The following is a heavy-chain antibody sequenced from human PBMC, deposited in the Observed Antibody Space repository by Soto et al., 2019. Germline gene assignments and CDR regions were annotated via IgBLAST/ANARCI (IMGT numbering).Heavy chain of an antibody. CDR2: IIPIFGTA. D-gene: IGHD3-22*01. V-gene: IGHV1-69*13. CDR3: ARSITMIVVVAFDP. Sequence: SVKVSCKASGGTFSTYTITWVRQAPGQGLEWMGGIIPIFGTANYAQKFQGRVTITADESTSTAYMELSSLRSEDTAVYYCARSITMIVVVAFDPWGQGTLVTVSS. CDR1: GGTFSTYT. J-gene: IGHJ5*02.